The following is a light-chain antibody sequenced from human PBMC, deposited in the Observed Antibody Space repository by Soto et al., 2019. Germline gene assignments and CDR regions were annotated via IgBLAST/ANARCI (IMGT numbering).Light chain of an antibody. CDR2: KAS. Sequence: DIQMTQSPSTLSASVGDRVTITCRASQSISSWLAWYQQKPGKAPKLLIYKASSLESGVQSRVSGSGSGTELTLTISSLQHDDFATDYCQQYHSPAFTFGPGTNVDIK. CDR1: QSISSW. CDR3: QQYHSPAFT. V-gene: IGKV1-5*03. J-gene: IGKJ3*01.